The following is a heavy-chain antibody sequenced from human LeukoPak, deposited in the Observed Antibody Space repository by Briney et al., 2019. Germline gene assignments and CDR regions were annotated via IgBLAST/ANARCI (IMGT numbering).Heavy chain of an antibody. V-gene: IGHV3-7*01. CDR2: INQDGTEK. Sequence: QPGESLRLSCAASGFPFSTYWMSWVRQAPGKGLEWVANINQDGTEKYYVDSVKGRFTISRDYAKNSLYLQMNSLRAEDTAVYYCARGPSGYHNTGGQGTLVTVSS. D-gene: IGHD5-12*01. J-gene: IGHJ4*02. CDR3: ARGPSGYHNT. CDR1: GFPFSTYW.